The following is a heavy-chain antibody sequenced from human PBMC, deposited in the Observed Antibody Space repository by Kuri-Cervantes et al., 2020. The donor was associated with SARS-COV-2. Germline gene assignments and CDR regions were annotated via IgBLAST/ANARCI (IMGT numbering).Heavy chain of an antibody. J-gene: IGHJ5*02. CDR3: AKYDVSSGGRHYDFWSAFLA. CDR1: GFTSSNYG. V-gene: IGHV3-23*01. D-gene: IGHD3-3*01. CDR2: ISSSGHRA. Sequence: GGSLRLSCAASGFTSSNYGMNWVRQAPGKGLEWLSFISSSGHRADYADSVSGRFTISRDNSKNTLYLQMNSLRAEDTAVYYCAKYDVSSGGRHYDFWSAFLAWGQGTLVTVSS.